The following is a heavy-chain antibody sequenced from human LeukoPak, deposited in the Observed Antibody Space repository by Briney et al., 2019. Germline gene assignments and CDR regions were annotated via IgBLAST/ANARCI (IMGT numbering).Heavy chain of an antibody. J-gene: IGHJ4*02. CDR2: INPNSGDT. D-gene: IGHD1-1*01. Sequence: ASVKVSCKASGGTFSNFVINWVRQAPGQGLEWMGWINPNSGDTNYAQKFQGRVTMTRDTSINTAFMELGRLRSDDTAVYYCARDRHWNQGNFDYWGQGTLVTVSP. V-gene: IGHV1-2*02. CDR3: ARDRHWNQGNFDY. CDR1: GGTFSNFV.